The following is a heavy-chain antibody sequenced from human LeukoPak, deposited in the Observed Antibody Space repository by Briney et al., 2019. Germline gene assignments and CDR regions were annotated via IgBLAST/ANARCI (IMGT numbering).Heavy chain of an antibody. V-gene: IGHV3-49*04. CDR1: GFTFGDYA. CDR2: IRSKTYDGTT. CDR3: TRVWLQYFDY. Sequence: GGSLRLSCTASGFTFGDYAMSWVRQAPGKGLEWVGFIRSKTYDGTTEYAASVKGRFTIPRDDSKRIAYLQMNSLKTDDTAVYYCTRVWLQYFDYWGQGTLITVSS. D-gene: IGHD5-24*01. J-gene: IGHJ4*02.